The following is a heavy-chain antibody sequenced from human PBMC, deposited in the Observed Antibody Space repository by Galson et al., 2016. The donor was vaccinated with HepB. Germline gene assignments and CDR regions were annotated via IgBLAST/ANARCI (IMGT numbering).Heavy chain of an antibody. CDR3: ARDRGYRALDI. Sequence: SLRLSCAVSGLLYTHYAMNWVRQAPGKGLEWVSIIDDSGDHIYYAESVTGRFTISRDKATNTLYLQMNSLRAEDTALYYCARDRGYRALDIWGQGTMVTVSS. V-gene: IGHV3-23*01. CDR2: IDDSGDHI. CDR1: GLLYTHYA. J-gene: IGHJ3*02. D-gene: IGHD3-10*01.